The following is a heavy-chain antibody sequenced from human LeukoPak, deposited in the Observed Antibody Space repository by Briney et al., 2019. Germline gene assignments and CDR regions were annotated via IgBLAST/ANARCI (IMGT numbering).Heavy chain of an antibody. J-gene: IGHJ4*02. D-gene: IGHD2-15*01. V-gene: IGHV1-69*04. CDR2: IIPILGIA. Sequence: ASVKVSCKASGYTFTSYGISWVRQAPGQGLEWMGRIIPILGIANYAQKFQGRVTITADKSTSTAYMELSSLRSEDTAVYYCASLCSGGSCYQSVFDYWGQGTLVTVSS. CDR1: GYTFTSYG. CDR3: ASLCSGGSCYQSVFDY.